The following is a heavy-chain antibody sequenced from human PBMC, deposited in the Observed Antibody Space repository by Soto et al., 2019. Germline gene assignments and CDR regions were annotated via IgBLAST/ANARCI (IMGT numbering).Heavy chain of an antibody. CDR3: ARDEGIYDFWSGYYGAYFQH. J-gene: IGHJ1*01. CDR2: INPSGGST. CDR1: GYTFTSYY. Sequence: QVQLVPSGAEVKKPGASVKDSCKASGYTFTSYYMHWVRQAPGQGLEWMGIINPSGGSTSYAQKFQGRVTMTRDTSTSTVYMELSSLRSEDPAVYYCARDEGIYDFWSGYYGAYFQHWGQGTLVTVSS. D-gene: IGHD3-3*01. V-gene: IGHV1-46*03.